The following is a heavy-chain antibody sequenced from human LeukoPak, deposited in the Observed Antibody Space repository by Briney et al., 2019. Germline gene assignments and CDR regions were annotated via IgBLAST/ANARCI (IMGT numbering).Heavy chain of an antibody. CDR1: CGSISSSSYD. V-gene: IGHV4-39*07. CDR2: IDDAGNS. J-gene: IGHJ5*02. CDR3: ATTPTQEPHTGRFP. Sequence: SETLSLTCTVSCGSISSSSYDWAWIAQPPGKGLDWFGAIDDAGNSYENPPLQSRVAISLDRSTNQFSLKLSYVSASDTAIYYCATTPTQEPHTGRFPCGPRELVTVS. D-gene: IGHD1-14*01.